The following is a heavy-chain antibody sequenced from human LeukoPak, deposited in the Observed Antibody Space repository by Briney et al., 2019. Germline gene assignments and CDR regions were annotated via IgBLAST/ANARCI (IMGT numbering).Heavy chain of an antibody. CDR3: ARENVVVVAQVGQSHRPNFFDH. CDR1: SSKA. CDR2: ISGSADKS. J-gene: IGHJ4*02. D-gene: IGHD2-15*01. Sequence: GESLTLSCEASSSKAMSWARRAPGKGLEWVSTISGSADKSYYADSVKGRVTISRDNSKNILFLQMDSLRVEDTALYYCARENVVVVAQVGQSHRPNFFDHWGQGIQVTVSS. V-gene: IGHV3-23*01.